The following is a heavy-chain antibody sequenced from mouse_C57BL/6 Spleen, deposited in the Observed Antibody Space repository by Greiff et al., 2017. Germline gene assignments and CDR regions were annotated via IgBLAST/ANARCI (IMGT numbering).Heavy chain of an antibody. D-gene: IGHD2-5*01. V-gene: IGHV1-42*01. Sequence: VQLKQSGPELVKPGASVKISCKASGYSFTGYYMNWVKQSPEKSLEWIGEINPSTGGTTYNQKFKAKATLTVDKSSSTAYMQLKSLTSEDSAVYYCARTYYSNPLDYWGQGTTLTVSS. CDR3: ARTYYSNPLDY. J-gene: IGHJ2*01. CDR1: GYSFTGYY. CDR2: INPSTGGT.